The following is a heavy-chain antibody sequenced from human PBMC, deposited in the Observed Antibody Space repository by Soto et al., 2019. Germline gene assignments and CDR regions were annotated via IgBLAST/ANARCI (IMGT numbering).Heavy chain of an antibody. D-gene: IGHD4-17*01. CDR2: ISSDGSSK. Sequence: QVQLVESGGGVVQPGRSLTLSCAASGFTFSRIAMHWVRQAPGKGLEWVAVISSDGSSKLYADSVKGRFIVTRDNPNNTLYLQMSSLRVDDTAVYYCARPTVGTFFHALDHWGQGDLVTVSS. V-gene: IGHV3-30-3*01. CDR1: GFTFSRIA. J-gene: IGHJ4*02. CDR3: ARPTVGTFFHALDH.